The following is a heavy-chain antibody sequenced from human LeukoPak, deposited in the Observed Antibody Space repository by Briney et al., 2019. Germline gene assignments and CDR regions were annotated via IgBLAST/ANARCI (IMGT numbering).Heavy chain of an antibody. D-gene: IGHD6-13*01. V-gene: IGHV4-31*03. CDR3: ARLIVGGIAAAGSYRTFDY. CDR1: GGSISSGDYY. Sequence: SETLSLTCTVSGGSISSGDYYWSWIRQHPGKGLEWIGYIYYSGSTYYNPSLKSRVTISVDTSKNQFSLKLSSVTAADTAVYYCARLIVGGIAAAGSYRTFDYWGQGTLVTVSS. J-gene: IGHJ4*02. CDR2: IYYSGST.